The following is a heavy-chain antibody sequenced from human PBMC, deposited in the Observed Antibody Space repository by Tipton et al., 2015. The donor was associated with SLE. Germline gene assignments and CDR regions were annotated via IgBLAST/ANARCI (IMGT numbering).Heavy chain of an antibody. V-gene: IGHV4-31*11. CDR3: ARTNLQESLVDWFFDL. J-gene: IGHJ2*01. Sequence: TLSLTCAVSAYSISTGYHWGWVRQHPGRGLEWLAYIFYSGRTYYNPSLKSRLNISVDRSNNQFSLKLTSVTAADTAVYYCARTNLQESLVDWFFDLWGRGTLVTVSS. CDR1: AYSISTGYH. D-gene: IGHD5-24*01. CDR2: IFYSGRT.